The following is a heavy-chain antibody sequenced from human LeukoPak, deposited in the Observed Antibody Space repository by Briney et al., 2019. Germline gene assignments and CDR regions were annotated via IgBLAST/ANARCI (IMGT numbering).Heavy chain of an antibody. CDR1: GFTFSDHY. J-gene: IGHJ4*02. CDR2: TRNKANSYTT. Sequence: GGSLRLSCAASGFTFSDHYMDWVRQAPGKGLEWVGRTRNKANSYTTEYAASVKGRFTISRDDSKNSLYLQMNSLRAEDTAVYYCASLYSGYANVNDYWGQGTLVTVSS. D-gene: IGHD5-12*01. V-gene: IGHV3-72*01. CDR3: ASLYSGYANVNDY.